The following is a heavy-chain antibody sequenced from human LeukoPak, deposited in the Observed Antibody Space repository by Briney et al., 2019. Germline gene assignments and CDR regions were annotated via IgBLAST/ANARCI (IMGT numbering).Heavy chain of an antibody. D-gene: IGHD4/OR15-4a*01. Sequence: PGGSLRLSCAASGFTFSSYAMSWVRQAPGKGLEWVSSIRGSGGSTYYADSVTGRLTISRNTSKNTMYMQMTRLRAAEPAVSYWAKVLTLFFGWFDPWGQGTLVTVSS. V-gene: IGHV3-23*01. CDR2: IRGSGGST. CDR3: AKVLTLFFGWFDP. CDR1: GFTFSSYA. J-gene: IGHJ5*02.